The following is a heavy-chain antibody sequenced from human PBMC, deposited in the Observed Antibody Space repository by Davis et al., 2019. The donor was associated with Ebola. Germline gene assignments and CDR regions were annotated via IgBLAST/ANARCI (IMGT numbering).Heavy chain of an antibody. D-gene: IGHD1-26*01. CDR1: GFNFGEYA. J-gene: IGHJ4*02. CDR2: IRNKAYDGTT. CDR3: ARESGGGIDY. V-gene: IGHV3-49*04. Sequence: PGGSLRLSCTASGFNFGEYALTWVRQTPRKGLEWVGFIRNKAYDGTTEYAASVKGRFTISRDDSGNIAYLQMNSLKIEDTAVYYCARESGGGIDYWGQGTLVTVSS.